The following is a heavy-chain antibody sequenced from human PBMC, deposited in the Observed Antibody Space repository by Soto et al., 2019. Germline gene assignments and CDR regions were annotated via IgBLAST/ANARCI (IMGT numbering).Heavy chain of an antibody. CDR1: GFTFSSYA. D-gene: IGHD6-19*01. CDR3: AKGLAVAGTLPGAPRRPDYFDY. J-gene: IGHJ4*02. CDR2: ISGSGGST. Sequence: GGSLRLSCAASGFTFSSYAMSWVRQAPGKGLEWVSAISGSGGSTYYADSVKGRFTISRDNSKNTLYLQMNSLRAEDTAVYYCAKGLAVAGTLPGAPRRPDYFDYWGQGTLVTVSS. V-gene: IGHV3-23*01.